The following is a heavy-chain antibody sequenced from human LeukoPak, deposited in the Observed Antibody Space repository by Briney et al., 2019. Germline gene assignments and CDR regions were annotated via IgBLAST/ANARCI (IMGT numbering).Heavy chain of an antibody. Sequence: SETLSLTCTVSRGSISSSSYYWGWIRQPPGKGLEWIGGIYFSGSPYHNPSLKSRVTMSVETSKNQLSLILSSVTAADTAVYFCTGILRDRRGYYYFDYWGQGTLATVSS. CDR3: TGILRDRRGYYYFDY. V-gene: IGHV4-39*01. J-gene: IGHJ4*02. CDR2: IYFSGSP. D-gene: IGHD3-22*01. CDR1: RGSISSSSYY.